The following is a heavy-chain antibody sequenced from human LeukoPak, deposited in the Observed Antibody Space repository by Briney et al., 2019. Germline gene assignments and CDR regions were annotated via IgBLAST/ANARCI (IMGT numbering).Heavy chain of an antibody. Sequence: GGSLTLSCVISGCTFSSCEMSWVRQPPGEGLEWISYISFGGCSTYYADSVKRRFTISRDRATKTLFLQMNSLGAAATAVFYFARPGKSLRGGPFDRWGKGTLLTVSS. V-gene: IGHV3-48*03. D-gene: IGHD3-10*01. CDR3: ARPGKSLRGGPFDR. J-gene: IGHJ4*02. CDR2: ISFGGCST. CDR1: GCTFSSCE.